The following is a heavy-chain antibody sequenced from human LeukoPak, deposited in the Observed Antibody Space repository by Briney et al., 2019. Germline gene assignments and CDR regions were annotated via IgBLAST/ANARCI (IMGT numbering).Heavy chain of an antibody. CDR3: TRGQSSGYSSGDY. V-gene: IGHV3-74*01. D-gene: IGHD3-22*01. J-gene: IGHJ4*02. Sequence: GGSLRLSCAASGFVLSNSWMHWVRQAPGKGLVWVSRISPDAGTTTYADSVKGRFTISRDNAKNTLYLQMNSLRAEDTAVYYCTRGQSSGYSSGDYWGQGTLVTVSS. CDR1: GFVLSNSW. CDR2: ISPDAGTT.